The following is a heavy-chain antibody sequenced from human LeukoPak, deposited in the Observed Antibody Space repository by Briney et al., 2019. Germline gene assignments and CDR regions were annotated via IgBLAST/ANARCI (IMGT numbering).Heavy chain of an antibody. CDR1: GFTFDDYG. V-gene: IGHV3-20*04. D-gene: IGHD3-3*01. J-gene: IGHJ6*02. Sequence: GGSLRLSCAASGFTFDDYGMSWVRQAPGKGLEWVSGINWNGGSTVYADSVKGRFTISRDNSKNTLYLQMNSLRAEDTAVYYCAKDTLITIFGVVIRNSIYYGMDVWGQGTTVTVSS. CDR2: INWNGGST. CDR3: AKDTLITIFGVVIRNSIYYGMDV.